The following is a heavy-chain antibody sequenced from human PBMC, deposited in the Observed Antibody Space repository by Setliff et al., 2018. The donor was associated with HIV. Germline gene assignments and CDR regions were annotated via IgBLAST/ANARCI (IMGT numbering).Heavy chain of an antibody. CDR1: GDSISGNY. V-gene: IGHV4-4*07. J-gene: IGHJ6*03. CDR3: ARAAGGSGSYNRHYYYYYYMDV. CDR2: IYTSGNT. Sequence: SETLSLTCTVSGDSISGNYWTWIRQPAGKGPEWIGRIYTSGNTNYNPSLKSRVTMSVDTSKNQFSLNLSSVTAADTAVYYCARAAGGSGSYNRHYYYYYYMDVWGRGTTVTVSS. D-gene: IGHD3-10*01.